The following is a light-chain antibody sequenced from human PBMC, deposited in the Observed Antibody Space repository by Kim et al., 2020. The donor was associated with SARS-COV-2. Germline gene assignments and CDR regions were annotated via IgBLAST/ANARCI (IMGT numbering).Light chain of an antibody. CDR2: YDS. J-gene: IGLJ1*01. Sequence: GKTARVTCGGNNIGSKSVHWYQQKPGRAPVLVIYYDSDRPSGIPERFSGSNSGNTATLTISRVEAGDEADYYCQVWDSSSDHHNYVFGTGTKVTVL. CDR1: NIGSKS. CDR3: QVWDSSSDHHNYV. V-gene: IGLV3-21*04.